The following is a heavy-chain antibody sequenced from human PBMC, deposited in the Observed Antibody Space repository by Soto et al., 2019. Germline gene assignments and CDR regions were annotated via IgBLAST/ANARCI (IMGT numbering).Heavy chain of an antibody. CDR2: FSATSENT. J-gene: IGHJ4*02. CDR3: AKARDQQWVRLPFDY. CDR1: GFFFSSYT. D-gene: IGHD6-19*01. V-gene: IGHV3-23*01. Sequence: EVQLLESGGGLVQPGGSLRLSCVGSGFFFSSYTMTWVRQAPGKGLEWVSSFSATSENTYYADSVRGRFTISRDNSKNTLFLQMNSLPAEDTAMYYCAKARDQQWVRLPFDYWGQGILSSSPQ.